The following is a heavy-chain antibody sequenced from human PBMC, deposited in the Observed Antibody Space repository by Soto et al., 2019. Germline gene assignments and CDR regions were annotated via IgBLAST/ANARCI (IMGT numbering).Heavy chain of an antibody. J-gene: IGHJ2*01. CDR3: ARENGDLYCSSTSCYRGYFDL. CDR2: ISSSSSTI. D-gene: IGHD2-2*02. Sequence: EVQLVESGGGLVQPGGSLRLSYAASGFTFSSYSMNWVRQAPGKGLEWVSYISSSSSTIYYADSVKGRFTISRDNAKNSLYLQMNSLRDEDTAVYYCARENGDLYCSSTSCYRGYFDLWGRGTLVTVSS. V-gene: IGHV3-48*02. CDR1: GFTFSSYS.